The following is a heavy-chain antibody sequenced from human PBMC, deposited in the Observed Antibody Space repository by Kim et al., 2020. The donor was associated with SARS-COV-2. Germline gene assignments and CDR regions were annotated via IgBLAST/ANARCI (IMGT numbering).Heavy chain of an antibody. Sequence: SETLSLTCTVSGGSISSYFWNWIRQPPGKGLEWVGYVSYSVSNYNPSLKSRATIPVDTSKNQFPLNLNSVTTADTAVYFCARGWIPAPPLRFDPGGQGT. J-gene: IGHJ5*02. V-gene: IGHV4-59*13. CDR3: ARGWIPAPPLRFDP. CDR1: GGSISSYF. CDR2: VSYSVS. D-gene: IGHD2-15*01.